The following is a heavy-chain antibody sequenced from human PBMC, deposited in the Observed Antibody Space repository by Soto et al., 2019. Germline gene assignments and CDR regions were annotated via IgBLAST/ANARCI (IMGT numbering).Heavy chain of an antibody. Sequence: QLQLQESGPGLVRPSETLSLTCTVSSGSISGSTYHWAWIRQPPGKGLEWIGSIYFRGTTYYSPSLKTRVTLFVDTSKNLFSLKLNSVTAADTAVYYCAAEISSAGHYWGQGTLVTVSS. CDR1: SGSISGSTYH. CDR2: IYFRGTT. CDR3: AAEISSAGHY. J-gene: IGHJ4*02. D-gene: IGHD6-13*01. V-gene: IGHV4-39*01.